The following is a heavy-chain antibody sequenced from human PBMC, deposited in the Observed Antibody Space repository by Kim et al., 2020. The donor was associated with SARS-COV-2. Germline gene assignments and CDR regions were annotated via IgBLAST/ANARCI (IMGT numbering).Heavy chain of an antibody. V-gene: IGHV3-11*03. CDR3: AILVVQMSYGMDV. CDR1: GFTFSDYY. D-gene: IGHD3-22*01. CDR2: ISSSSSYT. Sequence: GGSLRLSCAASGFTFSDYYMSWIRQAPGKGLEWVSYISSSSSYTNYADSVKGRFTISRDNAKNSLYLQMNSLRAEDTAVYYCAILVVQMSYGMDVWGQGTTVTVSS. J-gene: IGHJ6*02.